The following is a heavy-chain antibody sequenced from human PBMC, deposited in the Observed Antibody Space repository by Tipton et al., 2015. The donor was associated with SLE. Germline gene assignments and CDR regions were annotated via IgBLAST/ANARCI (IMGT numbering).Heavy chain of an antibody. D-gene: IGHD3-22*01. CDR3: ARGYDSSVRGLVGY. J-gene: IGHJ4*02. CDR2: INHSGST. Sequence: TLSLTCTVSGGSISSSSYYWGWIRQPPGKGLEWIGEINHSGSTNYNPSLKSRVTISVDTSKNQFSLKLSSVTAADTAVYYCARGYDSSVRGLVGYWGQGTLVTVSS. CDR1: GGSISSSSYY. V-gene: IGHV4-39*07.